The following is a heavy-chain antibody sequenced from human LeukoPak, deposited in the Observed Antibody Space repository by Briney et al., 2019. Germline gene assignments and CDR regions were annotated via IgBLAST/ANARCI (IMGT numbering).Heavy chain of an antibody. Sequence: GESLKITCKVSGYSFTNYWIGWVRQMPGKGLEWMGIIYPDDSDTKYSPSFQGQVTISADKSISTAYLQWSSLKASDTAMYYCARSGRLGYCSGGSCFRWDYWGQGTLVTVSS. CDR2: IYPDDSDT. J-gene: IGHJ4*02. V-gene: IGHV5-51*01. CDR1: GYSFTNYW. D-gene: IGHD2-15*01. CDR3: ARSGRLGYCSGGSCFRWDY.